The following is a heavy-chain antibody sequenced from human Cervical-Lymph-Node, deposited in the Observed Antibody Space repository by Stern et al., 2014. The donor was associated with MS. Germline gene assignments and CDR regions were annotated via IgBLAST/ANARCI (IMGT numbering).Heavy chain of an antibody. Sequence: QDQLVQSGSEVKKPGASVKVSCKASGYTFSHRAINWVRQAPGQGLEWMGWINTNTGNPTYAQGFTGRFVFSLDTSVSTAYLQITSLNVDDTAVYYCARDEDSAYYADYWGQGTLVTVSS. CDR3: ARDEDSAYYADY. D-gene: IGHD3-22*01. CDR1: GYTFSHRA. V-gene: IGHV7-4-1*02. CDR2: INTNTGNP. J-gene: IGHJ4*02.